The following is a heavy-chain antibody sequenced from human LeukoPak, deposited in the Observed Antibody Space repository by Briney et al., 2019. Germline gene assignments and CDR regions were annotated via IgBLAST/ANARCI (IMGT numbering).Heavy chain of an antibody. V-gene: IGHV3-48*01. CDR2: ITGGSYTI. J-gene: IGHJ3*02. CDR3: ARDGDECSYGYGDAFDI. D-gene: IGHD5-18*01. CDR1: GFTFSS. Sequence: PGGSLRLSCAASGFTFSSMNWVRQAPGKGLEWVSYITGGSYTIYYAQSVRGRFTISRDNAKNSLYLQMNSLRVEDTAVYYCARDGDECSYGYGDAFDIWGQGTMVTVSS.